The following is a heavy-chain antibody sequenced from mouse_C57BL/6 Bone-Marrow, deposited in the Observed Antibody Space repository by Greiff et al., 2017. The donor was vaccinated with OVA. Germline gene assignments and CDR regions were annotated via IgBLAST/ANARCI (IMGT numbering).Heavy chain of an antibody. V-gene: IGHV1-42*01. D-gene: IGHD2-3*01. CDR1: GYSFTGYY. CDR3: ARGWLIPSYWYFDV. Sequence: EVQLLQSGPELVKPGASVKMSCKASGYSFTGYYMNWVKQSPGKSLEWIGEINPSTGGTTYNQKFKAKATLTVDKSSSTAYMQLKRLTSEDSAVDDGARGWLIPSYWYFDVWGKGTTVTVSS. CDR2: INPSTGGT. J-gene: IGHJ1*03.